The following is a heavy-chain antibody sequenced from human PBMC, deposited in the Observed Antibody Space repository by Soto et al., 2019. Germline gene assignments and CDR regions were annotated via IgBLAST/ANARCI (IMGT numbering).Heavy chain of an antibody. D-gene: IGHD6-19*01. V-gene: IGHV4-4*07. Sequence: SETLSLTCTVSSGSLSPYYWSWIRQPAGKGLEWIGRIFSNENTNYNPSLKSRVTMSMDTSKNQFSLILTSVTAADTAVYYCARYSSGWQNYFDSWGQGTLVTVSS. CDR1: SGSLSPYY. J-gene: IGHJ4*02. CDR2: IFSNENT. CDR3: ARYSSGWQNYFDS.